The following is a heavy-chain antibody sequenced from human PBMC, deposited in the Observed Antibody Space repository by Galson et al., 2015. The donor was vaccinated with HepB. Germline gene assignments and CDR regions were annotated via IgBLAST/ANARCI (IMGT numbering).Heavy chain of an antibody. CDR2: ISSSGSTI. J-gene: IGHJ4*02. V-gene: IGHV3-48*03. CDR1: GFTFSSYE. D-gene: IGHD3-3*01. Sequence: SLRLSCAASGFTFSSYEMNWVRQAPGKGLEWVSYISSSGSTIYYADSVKGRFTISRDNAKNSLYLQMNSLRAEDTAVYYCASSFYDFWSGNFDYWGQGTLVTVSS. CDR3: ASSFYDFWSGNFDY.